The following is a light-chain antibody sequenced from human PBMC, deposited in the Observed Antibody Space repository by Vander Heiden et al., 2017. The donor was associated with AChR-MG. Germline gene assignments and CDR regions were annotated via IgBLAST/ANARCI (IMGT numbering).Light chain of an antibody. V-gene: IGKV3-20*01. CDR2: GAS. CDR1: QSVSSNY. J-gene: IGKJ1*01. CDR3: QQYGSSPGT. Sequence: DIVLTQSPGTLSLSPGERATLSCRASQSVSSNYLAWYQQNPGQAPRLLIYGASSRATGIPDRFSGSGSGTDFTLTISRLEPEDFAVYYCQQYGSSPGTFGQGTKVEIK.